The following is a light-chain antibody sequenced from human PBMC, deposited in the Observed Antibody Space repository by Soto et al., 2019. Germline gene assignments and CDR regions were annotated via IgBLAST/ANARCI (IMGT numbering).Light chain of an antibody. Sequence: DLQVPPSPSNRSASVVYIVPLTGLALQTISTWMAWYQQKPGKAPKLLIYDASTLESGVPSRFSGSGSGTEFTLIISGLQTDDYATYYCQQYTNTNNPWMFGNGNKVDIK. CDR2: DAS. CDR3: QQYTNTNNPWM. V-gene: IGKV1-5*01. CDR1: QTISTW. J-gene: IGKJ1*01.